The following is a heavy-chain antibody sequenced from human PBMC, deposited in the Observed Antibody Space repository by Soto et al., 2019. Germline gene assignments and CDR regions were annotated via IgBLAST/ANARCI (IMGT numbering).Heavy chain of an antibody. CDR2: IIPIFGTA. D-gene: IGHD1-26*01. J-gene: IGHJ4*02. CDR1: GGTFSSYA. V-gene: IGHV1-69*06. CDR3: ERDARGGNPFDY. Sequence: QVQLVQSGAEVKKPGSSVKVSCKASGGTFSSYAISWVRQAPGQGLEWMGGIIPIFGTANYAQKFQGRVTITADKSTSTAYMERNSLRSEDTAVSYCERDARGGNPFDYWGQGTLVTVSS.